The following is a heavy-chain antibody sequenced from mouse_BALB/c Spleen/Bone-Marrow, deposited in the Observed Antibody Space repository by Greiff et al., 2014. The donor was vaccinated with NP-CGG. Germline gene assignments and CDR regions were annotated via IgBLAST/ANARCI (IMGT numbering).Heavy chain of an antibody. V-gene: IGHV7-3*02. CDR2: IRNKANGYTT. J-gene: IGHJ1*01. D-gene: IGHD2-4*01. CDR3: AREIINDYHWYFDV. CDR1: GFTFTDYY. Sequence: EVQLVESGGGLVQPGGSLRLSCATSGFTFTDYYMSWVRQPPGKALEWLGFIRNKANGYTTEYSASVKGRFTISRDNSQSILYLQMNTLRAEDSATYYCAREIINDYHWYFDVWGAGITVTVSS.